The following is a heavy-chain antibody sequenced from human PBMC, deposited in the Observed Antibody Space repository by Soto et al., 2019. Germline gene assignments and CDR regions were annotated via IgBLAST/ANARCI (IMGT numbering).Heavy chain of an antibody. Sequence: EVQLLESGGGLVQPGGSLRLSCAASGVNFNIYAMTWVRQAPGTGLEWVSTISPGGDSTYFADSVKGRVTISRDNSKNTLSLQMNSLRAEDTATYFCAKALGNPYYSYYIDVWGTGTTVTVSS. J-gene: IGHJ6*03. V-gene: IGHV3-23*01. D-gene: IGHD1-1*01. CDR3: AKALGNPYYSYYIDV. CDR2: ISPGGDST. CDR1: GVNFNIYA.